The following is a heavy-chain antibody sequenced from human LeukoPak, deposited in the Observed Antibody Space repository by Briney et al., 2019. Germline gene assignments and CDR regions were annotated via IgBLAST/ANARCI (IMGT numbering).Heavy chain of an antibody. D-gene: IGHD2-8*01. Sequence: ASVKVSFKASGYTFTSYGISWVRQAPGRGLEWMGWISAYNGNTNYAQKLQGRVTMTTDTSTSTAYMELRSLRSDDTAVYYCARTLGYCTNGVCYHYFDYWGQGTLVTVSS. CDR1: GYTFTSYG. CDR3: ARTLGYCTNGVCYHYFDY. V-gene: IGHV1-18*01. J-gene: IGHJ4*02. CDR2: ISAYNGNT.